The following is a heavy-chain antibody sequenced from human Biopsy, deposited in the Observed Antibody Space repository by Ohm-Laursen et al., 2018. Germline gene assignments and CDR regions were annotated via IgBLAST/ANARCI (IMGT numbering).Heavy chain of an antibody. CDR3: ARATNSTGWPYYYFYGMDV. CDR1: GGSISSDY. CDR2: IYYSGST. V-gene: IGHV4-59*01. Sequence: SETLSLTSTVSGGSISSDYWSWIRQTPGQGLEWIGYIYYSGSTNYNPSLKSRVTISVDTSKNQFSLRLNSVTAADTAVYYCARATNSTGWPYYYFYGMDVWGQGTTVTVSS. D-gene: IGHD2/OR15-2a*01. J-gene: IGHJ6*02.